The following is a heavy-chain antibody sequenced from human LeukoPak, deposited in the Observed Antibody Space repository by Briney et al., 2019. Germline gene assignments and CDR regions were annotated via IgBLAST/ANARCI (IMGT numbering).Heavy chain of an antibody. CDR2: IWYDGSNK. CDR1: GFTFSSYG. CDR3: ARYDDYAIDP. V-gene: IGHV3-33*01. Sequence: GGSLRLSCAASGFTFSSYGMHWVRQAPGKGLEWVAVIWYDGSNKYYADSVKGRFTISRDNAKNSLYLQMNSLRAEDTAVYYCARYDDYAIDPWGQGTLVTVSS. D-gene: IGHD4-17*01. J-gene: IGHJ5*02.